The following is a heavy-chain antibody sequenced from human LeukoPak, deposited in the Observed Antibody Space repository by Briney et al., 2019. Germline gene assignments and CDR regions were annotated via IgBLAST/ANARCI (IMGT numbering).Heavy chain of an antibody. V-gene: IGHV3-23*01. CDR1: GFTFSSSA. Sequence: PGGSLRLSCAASGFTFSSSAMSWVRQVPGKGLEWVSGISASGGNTYYADSVKGRFTISRDNSKNTLFLQMNSLRAEDTAVYYCAKGGPWLRSDYWGQGTLVTVSS. D-gene: IGHD5-12*01. CDR2: ISASGGNT. CDR3: AKGGPWLRSDY. J-gene: IGHJ4*02.